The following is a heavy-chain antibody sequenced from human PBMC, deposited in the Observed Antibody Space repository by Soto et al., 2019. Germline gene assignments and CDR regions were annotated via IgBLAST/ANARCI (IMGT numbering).Heavy chain of an antibody. CDR1: GFTFSRYA. V-gene: IGHV3-23*01. J-gene: IGHJ4*02. CDR2: MSGSGGST. Sequence: EVQLLESGGGLVQPGRSLRLSCAASGFTFSRYAMNWVRHPSGKGLEWVSGMSGSGGSTYYADSVKGRFTISRDNSKNTLYLQMNSLRGEDTAVFYCAKAVFSSGWSPSYFDYWGQGTLVTVSS. D-gene: IGHD6-19*01. CDR3: AKAVFSSGWSPSYFDY.